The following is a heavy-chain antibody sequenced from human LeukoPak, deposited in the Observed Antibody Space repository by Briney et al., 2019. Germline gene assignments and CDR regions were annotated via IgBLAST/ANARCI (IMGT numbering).Heavy chain of an antibody. Sequence: GGSLRLSCTASGFSFSSYSMNWVRQAPGKGLERVSSISGSSIYIYYADSVKGRFTISRDNAKNSLYLQMNSLRAEDTAVYYCARDSRYGSGPNWFDPWGQGTLVTVSS. V-gene: IGHV3-21*01. D-gene: IGHD3-10*01. CDR2: ISGSSIYI. CDR1: GFSFSSYS. J-gene: IGHJ5*02. CDR3: ARDSRYGSGPNWFDP.